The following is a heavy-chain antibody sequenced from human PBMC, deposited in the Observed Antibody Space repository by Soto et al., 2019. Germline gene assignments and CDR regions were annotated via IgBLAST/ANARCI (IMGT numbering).Heavy chain of an antibody. V-gene: IGHV1-18*01. CDR1: GYTFTSYG. CDR3: ARDMMVGAWSVHAFDS. Sequence: GASVQVSCKASGYTFTSYGISWVRQAPGQGLEWMGWISAYNGNTNYAQKLQGRVTMTTDTSTSTAYMELRSLRSDDTAVYYCARDMMVGAWSVHAFDSGGQGTVVNVPS. J-gene: IGHJ3*02. CDR2: ISAYNGNT. D-gene: IGHD6-19*01.